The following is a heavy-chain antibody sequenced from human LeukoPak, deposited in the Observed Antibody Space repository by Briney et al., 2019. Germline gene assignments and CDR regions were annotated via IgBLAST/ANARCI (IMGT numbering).Heavy chain of an antibody. V-gene: IGHV3-49*04. D-gene: IGHD2-21*02. CDR2: IRSKAYGGTT. CDR1: GFTFGNAW. J-gene: IGHJ1*01. Sequence: GGSLRLSCAASGFTFGNAWMSWVRQAPGKGLEWVVFIRSKAYGGTTEYAASVKGRFTISRDDSKSIAYLQMNSLKTEDTAVYYCTRAYCGGDCYFQHWGQGTLVTVSS. CDR3: TRAYCGGDCYFQH.